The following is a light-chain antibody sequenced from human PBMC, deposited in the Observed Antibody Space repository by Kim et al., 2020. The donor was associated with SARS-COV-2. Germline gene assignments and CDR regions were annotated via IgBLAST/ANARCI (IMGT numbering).Light chain of an antibody. CDR1: NSDIGSNT. CDR3: AAWDESLNGPYV. Sequence: QRGTIAYSGTNSDIGSNTVNWYQQLPGTTPKLLIYSDNQRPSGVPDRFSGSKSGTSASLAISGLQPEDEADYYCAAWDESLNGPYVFGSGTKVTVL. V-gene: IGLV1-44*01. J-gene: IGLJ1*01. CDR2: SDN.